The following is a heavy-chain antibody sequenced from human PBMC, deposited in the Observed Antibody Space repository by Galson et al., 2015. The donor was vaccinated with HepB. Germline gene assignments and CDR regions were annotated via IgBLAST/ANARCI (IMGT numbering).Heavy chain of an antibody. Sequence: SVKVSCKASGTAFSRFSLNWVRQAPGQGLEWMGRIIPMYGMTNYARKFQGRLTITADESTNTAFIELSSLRSEDTAMYYCARDFAAGTSLGFDSWGQGTLVTVSS. V-gene: IGHV1-69*13. CDR2: IIPMYGMT. D-gene: IGHD1-1*01. CDR3: ARDFAAGTSLGFDS. CDR1: GTAFSRFS. J-gene: IGHJ5*01.